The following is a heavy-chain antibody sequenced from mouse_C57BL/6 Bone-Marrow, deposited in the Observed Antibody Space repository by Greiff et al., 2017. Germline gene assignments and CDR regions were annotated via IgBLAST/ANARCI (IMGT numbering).Heavy chain of an antibody. CDR1: GYTFTDYN. CDR3: ARKADYDGAWFAY. CDR2: INPNNGGT. V-gene: IGHV1-22*01. J-gene: IGHJ3*01. Sequence: EVQLVESGPELVKPGASVKMSCKASGYTFTDYNMHWVKQSHGKSLEWIGYINPNNGGTSYNQKFKGKATLTANKSSRTAYMELRSLTSEDSAVYYCARKADYDGAWFAYWGQGTLVTVSA. D-gene: IGHD2-4*01.